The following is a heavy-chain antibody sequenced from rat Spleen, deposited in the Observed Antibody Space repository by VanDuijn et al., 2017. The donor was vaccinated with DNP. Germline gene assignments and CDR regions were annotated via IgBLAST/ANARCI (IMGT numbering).Heavy chain of an antibody. J-gene: IGHJ2*01. D-gene: IGHD1-11*01. Sequence: EVQLVESGGGLVQPGHSLRLSCAASGFIFSDYAMAWVRQSPKMGLEWVATIIYDGSSAFYRDSVTGRFTISRDFAKTTLYLQMDSLRSEDSATYYWTTRGIYGGYDYWGQGVMVTVSS. V-gene: IGHV5S10*01. CDR3: TTRGIYGGYDY. CDR2: IIYDGSSA. CDR1: GFIFSDYA.